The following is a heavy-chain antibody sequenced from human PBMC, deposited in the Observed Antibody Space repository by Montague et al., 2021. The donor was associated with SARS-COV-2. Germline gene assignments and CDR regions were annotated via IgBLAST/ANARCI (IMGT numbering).Heavy chain of an antibody. J-gene: IGHJ4*02. CDR3: ARGFFGGGNNYKGSDS. Sequence: TLSLTCSVSGDSITCGDCYWTWIRQHPGKGLEWIGYIHDSGTTNSTPSLKSRLTISRDTSKNEFSLSLSSVTAADTAVYYCARGFFGGGNNYKGSDSWGQGVLVTVSS. CDR2: IHDSGTT. CDR1: GDSITCGDCY. D-gene: IGHD3-10*01. V-gene: IGHV4-31*03.